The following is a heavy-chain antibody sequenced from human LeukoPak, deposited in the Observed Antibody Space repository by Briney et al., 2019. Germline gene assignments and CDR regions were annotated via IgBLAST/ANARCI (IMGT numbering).Heavy chain of an antibody. D-gene: IGHD3-22*01. V-gene: IGHV4-59*01. CDR3: AREIRLDYYDSSGYYYRDAFDI. CDR2: IYYSGST. Sequence: PSETPSLTCTVSGGSISSYYWSWIRQPPGKGLEWIGYIYYSGSTNYNPSLKSRVTISVDTSKNQFPLKLSSVTAADTAVYYCAREIRLDYYDSSGYYYRDAFDIWGQGTMVTVSS. CDR1: GGSISSYY. J-gene: IGHJ3*02.